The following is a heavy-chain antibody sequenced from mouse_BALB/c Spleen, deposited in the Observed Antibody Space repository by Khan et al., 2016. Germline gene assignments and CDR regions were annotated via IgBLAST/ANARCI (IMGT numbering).Heavy chain of an antibody. V-gene: IGHV2-9*02. J-gene: IGHJ4*01. CDR1: GFSLTSYG. Sequence: QVQLKESGPGLVAPSQSLSITCTVSGFSLTSYGVHWVRQPPGKGLEWLGVIWAGGSTNYNSALMSRLSISKDNSKSQVFLKMNSLQTDDTAMYYCARYLYGNYYAMDYWGHGTSVTVSS. CDR3: ARYLYGNYYAMDY. D-gene: IGHD2-1*01. CDR2: IWAGGST.